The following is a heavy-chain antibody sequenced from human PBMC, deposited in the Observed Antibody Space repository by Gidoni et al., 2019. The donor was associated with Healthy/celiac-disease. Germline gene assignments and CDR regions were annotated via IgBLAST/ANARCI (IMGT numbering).Heavy chain of an antibody. CDR3: ARDTGWLQPWGYFDY. J-gene: IGHJ4*02. V-gene: IGHV3-30-3*01. CDR1: GFNFSSYA. D-gene: IGHD5-12*01. CDR2: ISYDGSNK. Sequence: QVQLVESGGGVVQPGRSLRLSCAASGFNFSSYAMHWVRQAPGKGLGWVAVISYDGSNKYYADSVKGRFTISRDNSKNTLYLQMNSLRAEDTAVYYCARDTGWLQPWGYFDYWGQGTLVTVSS.